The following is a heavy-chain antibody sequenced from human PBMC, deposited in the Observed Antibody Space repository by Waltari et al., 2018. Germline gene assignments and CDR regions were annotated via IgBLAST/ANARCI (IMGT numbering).Heavy chain of an antibody. J-gene: IGHJ3*02. CDR1: GGSISSSSYY. D-gene: IGHD3-22*01. CDR2: IYYSGST. V-gene: IGHV4-39*07. Sequence: QLQLQESGPGLVKPSETLSLTCTVSGGSISSSSYYWGWIRQPPGKGLEWIGSIYYSGSTYYNPSRKSRVTISVDTSKNQFSLKLSSVTAADTAVYYCASLPTYYYDSSDAFDIWGQGTMVTVSS. CDR3: ASLPTYYYDSSDAFDI.